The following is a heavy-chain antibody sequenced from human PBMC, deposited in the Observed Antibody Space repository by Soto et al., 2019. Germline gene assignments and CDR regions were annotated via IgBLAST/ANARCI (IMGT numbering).Heavy chain of an antibody. CDR1: GGTFSSYA. V-gene: IGHV1-69*12. CDR3: ARHLGGNHYYYGMDV. Sequence: QVQLVQSGAEVKKPGSSVKVSCKASGGTFSSYAISWVRQAPGQGLEWMGGIIPIFGTADYAQKFQGRVTITADDFTRTADRELSSLRSEDTAVYYCARHLGGNHYYYGMDVWGQGTTVTVSS. J-gene: IGHJ6*02. CDR2: IIPIFGTA. D-gene: IGHD3-16*01.